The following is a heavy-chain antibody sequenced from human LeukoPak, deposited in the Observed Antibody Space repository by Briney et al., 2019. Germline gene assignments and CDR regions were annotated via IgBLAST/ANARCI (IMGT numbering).Heavy chain of an antibody. CDR3: ARGWLRQRWLPSY. D-gene: IGHD5-24*01. CDR2: IYYSGST. CDR1: GGSISSSSYY. V-gene: IGHV4-39*07. J-gene: IGHJ4*02. Sequence: SETLSLTCTVSGGSISSSSYYWGWIRQPPGKGLEWIGSIYYSGSTYHNPSLKSRVTISVDTSKNQFSLKLSSVTAADTAVYYCARGWLRQRWLPSYWGQGTLVTVSS.